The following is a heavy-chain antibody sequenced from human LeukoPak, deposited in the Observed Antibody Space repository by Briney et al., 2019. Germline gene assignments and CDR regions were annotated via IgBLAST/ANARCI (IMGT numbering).Heavy chain of an antibody. D-gene: IGHD1-14*01. CDR1: GVSFGSGDYF. CDR3: TGNASPDY. Sequence: PSQTLSLTCTVSGVSFGSGDYFWSWIRQPPGKGLEWIGYIYFSGSTDSNPSLESRVTVSIDTSKNQFSLKLRSVTAADTAVYYCTGNASPDYWGQGLLVTVSS. CDR2: IYFSGST. J-gene: IGHJ4*02. V-gene: IGHV4-30-4*08.